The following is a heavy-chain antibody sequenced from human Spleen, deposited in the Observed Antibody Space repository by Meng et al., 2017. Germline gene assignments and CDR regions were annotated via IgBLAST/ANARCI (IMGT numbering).Heavy chain of an antibody. D-gene: IGHD4-11*01. J-gene: IGHJ4*02. CDR3: ARGPTTVAHDFDY. CDR2: INHSGST. V-gene: IGHV4-34*01. CDR1: GGSFSDYY. Sequence: HVQLQEGGAGLLKPSETLSLTCVVSGGSFSDYYWSWIRQPPGKGLEWIGEINHSGSTNYNPSLESRATISVETSQNKLSLKLSSVTAADSAVYYCARGPTTVAHDFDYWGQGTLVTVSS.